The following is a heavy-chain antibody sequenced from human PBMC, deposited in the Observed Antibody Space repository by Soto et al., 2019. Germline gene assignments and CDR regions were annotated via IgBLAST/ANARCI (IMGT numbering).Heavy chain of an antibody. Sequence: QVQLVQSGAEVKKPGSSVKVSCKASGGTFSSYAISWVRQAPGQGLEWMGGIIPIFGTANYAQKFQGRVTITAAQSTSTAHRELSTRSSEDTAVYYCASGVFSRRHYGLAVWCQGTTVTVSS. D-gene: IGHD3-10*01. CDR1: GGTFSSYA. J-gene: IGHJ6*02. V-gene: IGHV1-69*12. CDR2: IIPIFGTA. CDR3: ASGVFSRRHYGLAV.